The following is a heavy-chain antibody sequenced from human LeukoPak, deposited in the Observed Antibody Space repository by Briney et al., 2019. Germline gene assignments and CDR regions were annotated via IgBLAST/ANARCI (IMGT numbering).Heavy chain of an antibody. D-gene: IGHD3-22*01. CDR2: INTSGST. V-gene: IGHV4-4*07. CDR1: GDSIINYY. J-gene: IGHJ4*02. Sequence: SETLSLTCTVSGDSIINYYWSWIRQPAGKGLEWIGRINTSGSTNYNPSLKSRVTMSVDTSRDQFSLKLSSVTAADTAVYYCAGDSYYDSANLFYWGQGALATVSS. CDR3: AGDSYYDSANLFY.